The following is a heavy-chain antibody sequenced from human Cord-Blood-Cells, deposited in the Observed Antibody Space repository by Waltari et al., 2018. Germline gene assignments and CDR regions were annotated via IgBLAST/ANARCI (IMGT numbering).Heavy chain of an antibody. V-gene: IGHV4-34*01. CDR3: ASAGELRY. Sequence: QVQLQQWGAGLLKPSETLSLTCAVYGGSFSGYYWSWIRQPPGKGLEWIGEINHSGSANYDPSRKSRVTISVDTSKNQFSLKLSSVTAADTAVYYCASAGELRYWGQGTLVTVSS. CDR1: GGSFSGYY. J-gene: IGHJ4*02. D-gene: IGHD7-27*01. CDR2: INHSGSA.